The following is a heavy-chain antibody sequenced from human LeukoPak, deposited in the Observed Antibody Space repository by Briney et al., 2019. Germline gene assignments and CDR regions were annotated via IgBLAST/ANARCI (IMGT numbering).Heavy chain of an antibody. Sequence: PGGSLRLSCEPSGFAFSSYWMLWVRHAPGKGLVWVSRISGDGSITTYADSVKGRFTISRDNTKNILYLQMNSLRDEDTATYYCARSQFDYWGQGILVTVSS. CDR2: ISGDGSIT. J-gene: IGHJ4*02. CDR1: GFAFSSYW. V-gene: IGHV3-74*01. CDR3: ARSQFDY.